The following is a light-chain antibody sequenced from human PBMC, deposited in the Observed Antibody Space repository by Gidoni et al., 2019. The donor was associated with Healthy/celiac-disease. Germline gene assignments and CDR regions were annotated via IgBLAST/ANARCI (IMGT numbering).Light chain of an antibody. CDR3: HSYDSSLSGSV. J-gene: IGLJ3*02. V-gene: IGLV1-40*01. Sequence: QSVLTQPPSVSGAPGQRVTISCTGSSSNIGAGYDVHWYQQLPGTAPKRLLYGNSNRPSGVPDRFSGSKSGTSASLAITGLQAEDEADYYCHSYDSSLSGSVFGGGTKLTVL. CDR2: GNS. CDR1: SSNIGAGYD.